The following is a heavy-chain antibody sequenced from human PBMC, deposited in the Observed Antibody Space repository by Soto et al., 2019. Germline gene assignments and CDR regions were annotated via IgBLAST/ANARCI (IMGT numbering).Heavy chain of an antibody. CDR2: IYHSGST. CDR1: VYSISSVYY. J-gene: IGHJ5*02. D-gene: IGHD2-21*02. Sequence: PSETLSLSDAIAVYSISSVYYWGWIRQPPGKGLKWIGSIYHSGSTYYNPSLKSRVTISVDTSKNQFSLKLSSVTAADTAVYYCARGHGGNSKWFDTWGQGTLVTVSS. CDR3: ARGHGGNSKWFDT. V-gene: IGHV4-38-2*01.